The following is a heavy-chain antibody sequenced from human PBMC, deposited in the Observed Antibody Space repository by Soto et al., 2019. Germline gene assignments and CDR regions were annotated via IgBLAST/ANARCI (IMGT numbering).Heavy chain of an antibody. CDR2: INPYNGNR. J-gene: IGHJ4*02. D-gene: IGHD2-21*01. Sequence: QVQLVQSGTEVKKPGDSVKVSCKASGYTFTRYGISWVRQAPGQGLEWMGWINPYNGNRYYAQRLQGRVTMTTDTSTSTAYMELRSLRSDDTAVYYCARVGGGDCFDYWGQGTLFIVSS. CDR1: GYTFTRYG. V-gene: IGHV1-18*01. CDR3: ARVGGGDCFDY.